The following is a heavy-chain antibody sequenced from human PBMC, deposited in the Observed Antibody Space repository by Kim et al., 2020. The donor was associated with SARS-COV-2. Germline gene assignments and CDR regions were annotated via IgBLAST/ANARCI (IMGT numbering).Heavy chain of an antibody. Sequence: GGSLRLSCLASGFTFSNTHMIWVRQAPGQRLEWVSLINARGDAIFYADSVKGRVTTSRDNAKSSLDLQMNNVRVEDTAIYYCVLNNGANWGQGTLVIVSS. CDR2: INARGDAI. V-gene: IGHV3-21*04. D-gene: IGHD2-15*01. CDR1: GFTFSNTH. J-gene: IGHJ4*02. CDR3: VLNNGAN.